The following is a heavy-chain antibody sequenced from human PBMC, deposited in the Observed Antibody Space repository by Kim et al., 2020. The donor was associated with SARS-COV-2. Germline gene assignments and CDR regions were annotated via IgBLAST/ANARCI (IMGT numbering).Heavy chain of an antibody. Sequence: GGSLRLSCAASGFTFSSYAMSWVRQAPGKGLEWVSAISGSGGSTYYADSVKGRFTISRDNSKNTLYLQMNSLRAEDTAVYYCAKDLYRGGGGSCYGDYWGQGTLVTVSS. J-gene: IGHJ4*02. CDR2: ISGSGGST. CDR3: AKDLYRGGGGSCYGDY. V-gene: IGHV3-23*01. D-gene: IGHD2-15*01. CDR1: GFTFSSYA.